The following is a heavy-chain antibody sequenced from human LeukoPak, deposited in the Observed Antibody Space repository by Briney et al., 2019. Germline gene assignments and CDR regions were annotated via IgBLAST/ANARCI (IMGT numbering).Heavy chain of an antibody. CDR3: ARGSILKVNWFDP. Sequence: ASVTVSCKASGYTFTSYDINWVRQATGQGLEWMGWMNHNSGNTGYAQKFQGRVTMTRNTSISTAYMELSSLRSEDTAVYYCARGSILKVNWFDPWGQGTLVTVSS. D-gene: IGHD2-21*01. CDR2: MNHNSGNT. J-gene: IGHJ5*02. CDR1: GYTFTSYD. V-gene: IGHV1-8*01.